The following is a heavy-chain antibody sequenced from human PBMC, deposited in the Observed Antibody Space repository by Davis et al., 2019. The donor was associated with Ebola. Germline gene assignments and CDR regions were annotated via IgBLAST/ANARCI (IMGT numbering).Heavy chain of an antibody. CDR3: ARVSIPRGSYHYYFDY. Sequence: MPSETLSLTCTVSGGSFSTYYWSWIRQPPGKGLEWIGYIYSSGSTNYDPSLKSRVTISLDTSKNQFSLNLSSVTAADTAVYYCARVSIPRGSYHYYFDYWGQGTLVTVSS. CDR1: GGSFSTYY. V-gene: IGHV4-59*01. J-gene: IGHJ4*02. D-gene: IGHD1-26*01. CDR2: IYSSGST.